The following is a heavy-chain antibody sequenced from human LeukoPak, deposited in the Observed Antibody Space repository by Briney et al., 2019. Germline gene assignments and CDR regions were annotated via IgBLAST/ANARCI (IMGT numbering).Heavy chain of an antibody. CDR2: INHSGST. Sequence: SETLSLTCAVYGGSFSGYYWSWIRQPPGKGLEWIGEINHSGSTNYNPSLKSRVTISVDTSKNQFSLKLSSVTAADTAVYYCARSGAQWLVRSQNWFDPWGQGTLVTVSS. J-gene: IGHJ5*02. V-gene: IGHV4-34*01. CDR3: ARSGAQWLVRSQNWFDP. D-gene: IGHD6-19*01. CDR1: GGSFSGYY.